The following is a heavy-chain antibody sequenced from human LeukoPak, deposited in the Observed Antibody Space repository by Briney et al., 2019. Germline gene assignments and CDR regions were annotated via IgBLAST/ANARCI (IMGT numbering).Heavy chain of an antibody. CDR1: GFTFGNYG. J-gene: IGHJ6*04. CDR2: ISSSGSTI. Sequence: WGSLRLSCAASGFTFGNYGMSWVRQAPGKGLEWVSYISSSGSTIYYADSVKGRFTISRDNAKNSLYLQMNSLRAEDTAVYYCAELGITMIGGVWGKGTTVTISS. V-gene: IGHV3-48*03. D-gene: IGHD3-10*02. CDR3: AELGITMIGGV.